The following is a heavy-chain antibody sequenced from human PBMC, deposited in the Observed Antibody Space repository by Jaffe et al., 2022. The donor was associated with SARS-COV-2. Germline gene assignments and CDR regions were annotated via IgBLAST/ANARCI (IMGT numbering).Heavy chain of an antibody. D-gene: IGHD2-15*01. J-gene: IGHJ6*02. V-gene: IGHV1-18*01. Sequence: QLQLVQSGAEVKKPGASVKVSCRASGYTFTNYGISWVRQAPGQGLEWLGWVSGLNGDTNYAQKLLGRVTMTTDTSTSTAFMELRSLRSDDTAVYYCARDRGSQWSGMRHDYYYGLDAWGQGTTVTVSS. CDR1: GYTFTNYG. CDR2: VSGLNGDT. CDR3: ARDRGSQWSGMRHDYYYGLDA.